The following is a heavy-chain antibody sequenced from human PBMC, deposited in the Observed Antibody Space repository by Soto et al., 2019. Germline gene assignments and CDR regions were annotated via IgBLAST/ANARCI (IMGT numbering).Heavy chain of an antibody. V-gene: IGHV3-48*03. CDR2: ISGSGSSI. D-gene: IGHD2-15*01. CDR1: GFTFSSYE. Sequence: EVQLVESGGGFVQPGGSLRLSGAASGFTFSSYEMNWVRQAPGKGLEWVSYISGSGSSIYYADSVKGRFTISRDNAKNPLYLKMNSLRGYDTAVYYCARDRLNPGVDDIGYDFDIWGDGTTVTVAS. CDR3: ARDRLNPGVDDIGYDFDI. J-gene: IGHJ3*02.